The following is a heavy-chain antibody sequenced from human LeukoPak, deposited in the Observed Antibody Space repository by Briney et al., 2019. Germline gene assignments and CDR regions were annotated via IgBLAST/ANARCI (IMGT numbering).Heavy chain of an antibody. CDR1: GGSISNYY. V-gene: IGHV4-59*08. Sequence: SETLSLTCTVSGGSISNYYWSWVRQPPGKGLEWIGYIYYSESTTYNPSLKSRVAISVDTSKNQFSLKLSSVTAADTAVYYCARRTYFDLWGRGTLVTVSS. CDR2: IYYSEST. CDR3: ARRTYFDL. J-gene: IGHJ2*01.